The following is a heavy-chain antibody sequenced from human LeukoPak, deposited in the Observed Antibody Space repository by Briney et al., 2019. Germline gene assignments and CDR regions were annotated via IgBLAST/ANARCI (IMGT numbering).Heavy chain of an antibody. CDR3: ATDLKWELLFGAFDI. CDR2: FDPEDGET. V-gene: IGHV1-24*01. CDR1: GYTLTELS. Sequence: ASVKVSCKVSGYTLTELSMHWVRQAPGKGLEWMGGFDPEDGETIYAQKFQGRVTMTEDTSTDTAYMELSSLRSEDTAVYYCATDLKWELLFGAFDIWGQGTMVTVSS. J-gene: IGHJ3*02. D-gene: IGHD1-26*01.